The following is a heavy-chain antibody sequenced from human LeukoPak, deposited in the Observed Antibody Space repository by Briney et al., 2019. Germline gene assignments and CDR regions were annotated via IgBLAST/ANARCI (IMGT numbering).Heavy chain of an antibody. V-gene: IGHV3-7*01. CDR3: AREIQLWFAYWYFDL. D-gene: IGHD5-18*01. Sequence: GGSLRLSCAASGFTFSSYWMSWVRQAPGKGLEWVANIKQDGSEKYYVDSVRGRFTISKDNAKNSLYLQMNSLRAEDTAVYYCAREIQLWFAYWYFDLWGRGTLVTVSS. CDR2: IKQDGSEK. J-gene: IGHJ2*01. CDR1: GFTFSSYW.